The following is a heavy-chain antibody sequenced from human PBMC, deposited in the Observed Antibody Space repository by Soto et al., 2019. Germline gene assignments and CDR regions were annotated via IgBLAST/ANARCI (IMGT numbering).Heavy chain of an antibody. D-gene: IGHD1-20*01. Sequence: GESLKISCQGSGGTLSDQWIGWVRHTPDKGLEWIGFVFLADSDARYSPAFQGQVTMSADRSGTYLQWSSLKASDTAMYYFARLIGIGSYWGQGTLVTVSS. CDR2: VFLADSDA. CDR3: ARLIGIGSY. CDR1: GGTLSDQW. J-gene: IGHJ4*02. V-gene: IGHV5-51*01.